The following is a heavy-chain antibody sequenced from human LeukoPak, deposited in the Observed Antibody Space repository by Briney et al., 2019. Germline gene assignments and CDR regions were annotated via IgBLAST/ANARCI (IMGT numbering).Heavy chain of an antibody. D-gene: IGHD5-12*01. CDR1: GGSISTYY. V-gene: IGHV4-59*01. CDR2: IYYTGST. J-gene: IGHJ6*03. CDR3: ARVVYSGYDFRGAMDV. Sequence: PSETLSLTCTASGGSISTYYWSWIRQPPGKELEWIGFIYYTGSTNHNPSLKSRVTISVDTSKNQFSLKLSSVTAADTDVYYCARVVYSGYDFRGAMDVWGKGTTVTVSS.